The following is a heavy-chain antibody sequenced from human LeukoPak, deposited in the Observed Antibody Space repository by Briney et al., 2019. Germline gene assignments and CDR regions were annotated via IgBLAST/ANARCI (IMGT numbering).Heavy chain of an antibody. CDR3: ARRTVSITMVRGVITKNYYYYYMDV. V-gene: IGHV4-34*01. D-gene: IGHD3-10*01. CDR2: INHSGST. Sequence: PSETLSLTCAVYGGSFSGYYWGWIRQPPGKGLEWIGEINHSGSTNYNPSLKSRVTISVDTSKNQFSLKLSSVTAADTAVYYCARRTVSITMVRGVITKNYYYYYMDVWGKGTTVTISS. CDR1: GGSFSGYY. J-gene: IGHJ6*03.